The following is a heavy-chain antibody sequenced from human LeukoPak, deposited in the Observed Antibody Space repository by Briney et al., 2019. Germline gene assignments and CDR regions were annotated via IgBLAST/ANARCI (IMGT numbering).Heavy chain of an antibody. Sequence: SQTLSLTCTVSGNSISSGDYYWSWVRQPPGKGLEWIGRIYASGSTNYNPSLKSRVTISVDTSKNQFSLKLSSVTAADTAVYYCARPSTYYYDSSGHGAFDIWGQGTMVTVSS. D-gene: IGHD3-22*01. V-gene: IGHV4-61*02. CDR1: GNSISSGDYY. J-gene: IGHJ3*02. CDR2: IYASGST. CDR3: ARPSTYYYDSSGHGAFDI.